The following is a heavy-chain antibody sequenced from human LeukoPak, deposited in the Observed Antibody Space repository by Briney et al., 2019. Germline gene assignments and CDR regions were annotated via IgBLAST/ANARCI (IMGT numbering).Heavy chain of an antibody. CDR2: IKEDGSEK. CDR3: ARDSSGYQ. V-gene: IGHV3-7*01. J-gene: IGHJ4*02. D-gene: IGHD3-22*01. Sequence: PGGSLRLSCAASGLTFTNAGMSWVRQAPGKGLEWVANIKEDGSEKYYGDSVKGRITISRDNAKNSLYLQMNSLRAEDTAVYYCARDSSGYQWGQGTLVTVSS. CDR1: GLTFTNAG.